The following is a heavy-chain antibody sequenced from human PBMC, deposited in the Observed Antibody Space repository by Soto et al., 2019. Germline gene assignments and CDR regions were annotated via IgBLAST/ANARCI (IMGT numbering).Heavy chain of an antibody. Sequence: GGSLRLSCAASGFTFSSYDMHWVRQATGKGLEWVSAIGTAGDTYYPGSVKGRFTISRENAKNSLYLQMNSLRAGDTAVYYCARDSPLVGAIDYWGQGTLVTVSS. CDR1: GFTFSSYD. V-gene: IGHV3-13*01. J-gene: IGHJ4*02. CDR3: ARDSPLVGAIDY. D-gene: IGHD1-26*01. CDR2: IGTAGDT.